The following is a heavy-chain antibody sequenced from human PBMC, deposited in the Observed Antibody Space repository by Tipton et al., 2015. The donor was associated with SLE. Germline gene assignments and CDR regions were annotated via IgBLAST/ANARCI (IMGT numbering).Heavy chain of an antibody. CDR2: IYHSGST. Sequence: TLSLTCAVSGYSISSGYYWGWIRQPPGKGLEWIGSIYHSGSTYCNPSLKSRVTISVDTSKNQFSLKLSSVTAADTAVYYCARVRRGYCSGGSCNNWFDPWGQGTLVTVSS. CDR3: ARVRRGYCSGGSCNNWFDP. CDR1: GYSISSGYY. D-gene: IGHD2-15*01. J-gene: IGHJ5*02. V-gene: IGHV4-38-2*01.